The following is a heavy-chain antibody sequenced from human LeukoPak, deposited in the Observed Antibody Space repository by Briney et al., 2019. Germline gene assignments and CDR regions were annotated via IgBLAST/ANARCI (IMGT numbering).Heavy chain of an antibody. D-gene: IGHD7-27*01. Sequence: GGSLRLSCAASGFTFSSCWMSWVRQAPGKGLEWVANIKQDGSEKYYVDSVKGRFTISRDNAKSSLYLQMNSLRAEDTAVYYCAKTGERDYWGRGTLVTVSS. J-gene: IGHJ4*02. CDR3: AKTGERDY. CDR2: IKQDGSEK. CDR1: GFTFSSCW. V-gene: IGHV3-7*01.